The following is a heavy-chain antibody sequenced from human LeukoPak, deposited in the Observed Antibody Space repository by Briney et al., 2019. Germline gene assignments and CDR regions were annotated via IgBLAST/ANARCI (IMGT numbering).Heavy chain of an antibody. CDR2: IYYSGST. Sequence: PSETLSLTCTVSGGSISSGDYYWSWIRQPPGKGLEWIGYIYYSGSTYYNPSLKSRVTISVDTSKNQFSLKPSSVTAADTAVYYCARDPMPRRYCSSTSCYREGVRFDPWGQGTLVTVSS. V-gene: IGHV4-30-4*01. CDR3: ARDPMPRRYCSSTSCYREGVRFDP. D-gene: IGHD2-2*01. J-gene: IGHJ5*02. CDR1: GGSISSGDYY.